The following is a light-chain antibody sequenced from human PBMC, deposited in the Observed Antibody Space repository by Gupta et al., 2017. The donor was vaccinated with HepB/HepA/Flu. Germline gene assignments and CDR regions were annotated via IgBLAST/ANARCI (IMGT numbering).Light chain of an antibody. CDR2: DAS. CDR1: LSISSY. Sequence: TQYPATLSLSPGLRAPLPCRPSLSISSYLAWYQQKPGQSPRLLIYDASNRATGIPARFSGSGSGTDFTLTISSLEPEDFAIYYCQQSSNAPLTFGEGTRVDIK. V-gene: IGKV3-11*01. CDR3: QQSSNAPLT. J-gene: IGKJ4*01.